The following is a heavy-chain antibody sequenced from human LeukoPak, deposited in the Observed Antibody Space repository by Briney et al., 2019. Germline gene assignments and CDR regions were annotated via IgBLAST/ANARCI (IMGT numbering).Heavy chain of an antibody. CDR2: IKQDGSEK. CDR3: ASPRGCGSARCNNFDY. J-gene: IGHJ4*02. V-gene: IGHV3-7*01. D-gene: IGHD2-2*01. CDR1: AFTFSNYA. Sequence: GGSLRLSCAASAFTFSNYAMSWVRQAPGKGLEWVANIKQDGSEKYYVDSVKGRFTISRDNTKKSLYLQLNSLRPEDSAVYYCASPRGCGSARCNNFDYWGQGTLVTVSS.